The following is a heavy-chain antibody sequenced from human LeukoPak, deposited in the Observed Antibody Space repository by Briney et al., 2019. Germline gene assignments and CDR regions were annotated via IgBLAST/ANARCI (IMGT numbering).Heavy chain of an antibody. Sequence: GGSLRLSCASSGFLFAGYGMNWVRQAPGKGPEWVSSISDGSRDTNYADFVKGRFTISRGNSKNILYLQMDSLRAEDTAVYYCAKEASGYSFSVSWGRGTLVAVSS. CDR3: AKEASGYSFSVS. V-gene: IGHV3-23*01. CDR2: ISDGSRDT. CDR1: GFLFAGYG. D-gene: IGHD1-26*01. J-gene: IGHJ5*02.